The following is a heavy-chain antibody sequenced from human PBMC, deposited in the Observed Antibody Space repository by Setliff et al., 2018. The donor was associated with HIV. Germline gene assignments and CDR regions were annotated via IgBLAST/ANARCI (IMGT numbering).Heavy chain of an antibody. CDR2: ISGSAGST. Sequence: GSLRLSCAASGFTFSSYAMSWVRQAPGKGLDWVSAISGSAGSTYYADSVKGRFTISRDNSKNTLYLQMNSLRAEDTAVYYCAKDATPVVRGFDYWGQGTLVTVSS. V-gene: IGHV3-23*01. D-gene: IGHD3-10*01. CDR1: GFTFSSYA. CDR3: AKDATPVVRGFDY. J-gene: IGHJ4*02.